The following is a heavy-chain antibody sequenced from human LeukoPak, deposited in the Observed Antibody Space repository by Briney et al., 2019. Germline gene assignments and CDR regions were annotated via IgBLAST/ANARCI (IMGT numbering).Heavy chain of an antibody. Sequence: PGGSLRLSCAASGFTFSTYAMSWVRQAPGKGLEWVSLISGSGGSTYYADSVKGRFTISRDKGKNTLSLQMSSLRAEDTALYYCAKERLTTTTFDSWGRGTLVTVSS. CDR1: GFTFSTYA. CDR3: AKERLTTTTFDS. J-gene: IGHJ4*02. D-gene: IGHD4-11*01. V-gene: IGHV3-23*01. CDR2: ISGSGGST.